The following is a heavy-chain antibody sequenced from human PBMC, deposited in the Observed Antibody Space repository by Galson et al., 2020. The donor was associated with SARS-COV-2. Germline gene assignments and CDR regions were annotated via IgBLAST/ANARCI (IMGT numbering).Heavy chain of an antibody. D-gene: IGHD4-17*01. CDR2: IIPIFGTA. V-gene: IGHV1-69*13. Sequence: SVKVSCKASGGTFSSYAISWVRQAPGQGLEWMGGIIPIFGTANYAQKFQGRVTITADESTSTAYMELSSLRSEDTAVYYCARWGRDYGDSEFDYWGQGTLVTVSS. CDR1: GGTFSSYA. CDR3: ARWGRDYGDSEFDY. J-gene: IGHJ4*02.